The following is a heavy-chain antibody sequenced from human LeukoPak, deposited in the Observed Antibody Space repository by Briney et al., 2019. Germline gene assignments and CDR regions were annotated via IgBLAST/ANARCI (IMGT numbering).Heavy chain of an antibody. CDR1: GFTFSSYG. J-gene: IGHJ4*02. CDR3: ARAEWELLWGSFDY. V-gene: IGHV3-33*01. D-gene: IGHD1-26*01. Sequence: GRSLRLSCAASGFTFSSYGMHWVRQAPGKGLEWVAVIWYDGSNKYYADSVKGRFTISRDNSKNTLYLQMNSLRAEDTAVYYCARAEWELLWGSFDYWGREPWSPSPQ. CDR2: IWYDGSNK.